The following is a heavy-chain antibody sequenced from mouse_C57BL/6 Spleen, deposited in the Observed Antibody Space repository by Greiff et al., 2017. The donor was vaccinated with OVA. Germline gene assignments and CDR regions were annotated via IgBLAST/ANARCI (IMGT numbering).Heavy chain of an antibody. Sequence: DVQLQESGPELVKPGASVKMSCKASGYTFTDYNMHWVKQSHGKSLEWIGYINPNNGGTSYNQKFKGKATLTVNKSSSTAYMELRSLTSEDSAVYYCAREVGRAMDYWGQGTSVTVSS. CDR2: INPNNGGT. V-gene: IGHV1-22*01. D-gene: IGHD4-1*01. CDR1: GYTFTDYN. J-gene: IGHJ4*01. CDR3: AREVGRAMDY.